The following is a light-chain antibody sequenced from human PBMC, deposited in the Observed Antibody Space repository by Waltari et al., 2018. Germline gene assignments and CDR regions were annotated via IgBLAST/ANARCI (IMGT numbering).Light chain of an antibody. V-gene: IGKV1-9*01. Sequence: DIQLTQSPSFLSASVGDRFTITCRASQGIGSSLTWYQLKAGKAPMLLIYAASTLQAGVPSRFSASGSGTDFTLTISSVQPEDFASYYCQQFSIYPVTFGGGTKVEVK. CDR1: QGIGSS. CDR2: AAS. J-gene: IGKJ4*01. CDR3: QQFSIYPVT.